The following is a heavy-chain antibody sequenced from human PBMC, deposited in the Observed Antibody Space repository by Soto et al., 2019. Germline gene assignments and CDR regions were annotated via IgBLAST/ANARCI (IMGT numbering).Heavy chain of an antibody. V-gene: IGHV1-18*01. CDR2: ISAYNDNT. CDR3: DRDRDQGNCGMGNFDY. J-gene: IGHJ4*02. CDR1: GYTFTTYG. Sequence: ASVKVSCKASGYTFTTYGISWVRRAPGQGLEWMGWISAYNDNTNYAQNFQGRVTMTTDTSTSTAYMELRSLRSDDTAVYYCDRDRDQGNCGMGNFDYWGQGTLVTVSS. D-gene: IGHD2-21*01.